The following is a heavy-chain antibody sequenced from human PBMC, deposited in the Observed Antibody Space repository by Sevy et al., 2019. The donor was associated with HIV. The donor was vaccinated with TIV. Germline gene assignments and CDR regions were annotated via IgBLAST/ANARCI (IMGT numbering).Heavy chain of an antibody. Sequence: GGSLRLSCAASGFTFNNYYMNWARQAPGKGLEWVSSISSSSTYIYYAYSVKGRFTISRDNAKNSLYLQMNSLRAEDTAVYYCARDGGCTSTSCLLYFDYWGQGTLVTVSS. J-gene: IGHJ4*02. CDR2: ISSSSTYI. V-gene: IGHV3-21*01. D-gene: IGHD2-2*01. CDR3: ARDGGCTSTSCLLYFDY. CDR1: GFTFNNYY.